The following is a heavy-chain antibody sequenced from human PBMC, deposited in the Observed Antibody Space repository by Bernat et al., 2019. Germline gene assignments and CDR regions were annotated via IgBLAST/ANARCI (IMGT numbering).Heavy chain of an antibody. J-gene: IGHJ5*02. Sequence: QVQLVQSGAEVKKPGASVKVSCKASGYTFTAYCIHWVRQAPGQGLEWMGWINPNTGGTNFAQNFQGRVTMTRDTSISTTYMELSSLRSDDTALYYCARGPNNYYASESRFDPWGQGTLVTVSS. CDR3: ARGPNNYYASESRFDP. D-gene: IGHD3-10*01. V-gene: IGHV1-2*02. CDR2: INPNTGGT. CDR1: GYTFTAYC.